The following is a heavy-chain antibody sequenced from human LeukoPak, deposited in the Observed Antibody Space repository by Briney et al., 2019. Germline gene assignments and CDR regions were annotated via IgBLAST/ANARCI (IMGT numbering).Heavy chain of an antibody. D-gene: IGHD2/OR15-2a*01. J-gene: IGHJ4*02. CDR2: ISGSGGST. CDR1: GVTFSSHA. Sequence: PGGALRLSCAASGVTFSSHAMRWVRQAPGKGLGWGSAISGSGGSTYYADSVKGRFTISRDNSKNTLYLQMNSLRAEDTAVYYCAKRRMKPPYYFDYWGQGTLVTVSS. V-gene: IGHV3-23*01. CDR3: AKRRMKPPYYFDY.